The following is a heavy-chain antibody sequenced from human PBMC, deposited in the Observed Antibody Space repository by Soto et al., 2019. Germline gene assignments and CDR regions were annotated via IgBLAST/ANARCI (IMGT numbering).Heavy chain of an antibody. J-gene: IGHJ4*02. V-gene: IGHV1-58*02. CDR2: IVVGSGNT. CDR3: AAARDQGGSTPTGGIDY. Sequence: QMQLVQSGPEVKKPGTSVKVSCKASGFTFTSSAMQWVRQARGQRLEWIGWIVVGSGNTNYAQKFQERVTITRDMSTSTAYMELSSLRSEDTAVYYCAAARDQGGSTPTGGIDYWGQGTLVTVSS. D-gene: IGHD4-4*01. CDR1: GFTFTSSA.